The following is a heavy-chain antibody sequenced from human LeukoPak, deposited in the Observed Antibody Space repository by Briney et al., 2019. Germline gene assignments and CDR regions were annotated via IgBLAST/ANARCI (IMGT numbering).Heavy chain of an antibody. D-gene: IGHD6-19*01. V-gene: IGHV3-7*04. Sequence: PGGSLRLSCAASGFTFSSYWMSWVRQAPGKGLEWVANIKEDASEKYYVDSVKGRFTISRDNAKDSLNLQMNSLRADDTAVYYCARARLAVSGNYFDYWGQGTLVTVSS. CDR2: IKEDASEK. J-gene: IGHJ4*02. CDR1: GFTFSSYW. CDR3: ARARLAVSGNYFDY.